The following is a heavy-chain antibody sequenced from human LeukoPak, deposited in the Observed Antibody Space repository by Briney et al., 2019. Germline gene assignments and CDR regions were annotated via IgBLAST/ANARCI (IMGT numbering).Heavy chain of an antibody. Sequence: SETLSLTCNVSGDSISTYHWNWIRKPPGRGLEWIGYMQSTGNSNYNPSLKSRVSMSVDTSKNRIVLNLSSVTAADTAVYYCARDKRHSYGRYFDHWGQGSLVTVSS. J-gene: IGHJ4*02. CDR1: GDSISTYH. CDR3: ARDKRHSYGRYFDH. CDR2: MQSTGNS. D-gene: IGHD5-18*01. V-gene: IGHV4-59*01.